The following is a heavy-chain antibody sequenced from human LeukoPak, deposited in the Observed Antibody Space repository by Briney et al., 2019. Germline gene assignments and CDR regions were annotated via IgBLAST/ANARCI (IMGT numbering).Heavy chain of an antibody. CDR1: GFTFSSYS. J-gene: IGHJ4*02. Sequence: GGSLRLSCAASGFTFSSYSMNWVRKAPGKGLEWVSYISSSSSTIYYADSVKGRFTISRDNAKNSLYLQMNSLRAEDTAVYYCARPYYYDSSGYSDDYWGQGTLVTVSS. D-gene: IGHD3-22*01. CDR2: ISSSSSTI. V-gene: IGHV3-48*01. CDR3: ARPYYYDSSGYSDDY.